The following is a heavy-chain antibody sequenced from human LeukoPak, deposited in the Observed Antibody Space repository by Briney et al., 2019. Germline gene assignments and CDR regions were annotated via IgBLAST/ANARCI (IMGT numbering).Heavy chain of an antibody. Sequence: SETLSLTCTVSGGSISSYYWSWIRQPPGKGLEWIGYIYYSGSTNYNPSLKSRVTISVDTSKNQFSLKLSSVTAADTAVYYCARVDRGNQAFDIWGQGTMVTVSS. J-gene: IGHJ3*02. CDR3: ARVDRGNQAFDI. CDR1: GGSISSYY. V-gene: IGHV4-59*01. CDR2: IYYSGST. D-gene: IGHD4-23*01.